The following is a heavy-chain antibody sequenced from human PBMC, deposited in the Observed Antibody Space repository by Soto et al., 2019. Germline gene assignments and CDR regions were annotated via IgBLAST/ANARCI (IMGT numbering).Heavy chain of an antibody. J-gene: IGHJ4*02. D-gene: IGHD6-19*01. V-gene: IGHV3-30-3*01. CDR3: ARDRGEQWAYFFDY. Sequence: PGGSLRLSCAASGFTFSSYAMHWVRQAPGKGLERVAVISYDGSNKYYADSVKGRFTISRDNSKNTQYLQMNSLRTAATAVYYCARDRGEQWAYFFDYWGQGTLVTVSS. CDR1: GFTFSSYA. CDR2: ISYDGSNK.